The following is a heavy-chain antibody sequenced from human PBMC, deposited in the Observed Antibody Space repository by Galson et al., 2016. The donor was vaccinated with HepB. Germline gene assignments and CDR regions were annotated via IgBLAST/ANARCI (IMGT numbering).Heavy chain of an antibody. J-gene: IGHJ4*02. V-gene: IGHV3-72*01. Sequence: SLRLSCAASGFTFADHYVDWVRQAPGKGLEWLGRSRDKAANYRTQYAASVKGRFIISGDESRNTLYLQMNSLKTEDTAVYYCARLHYDGSIFLPFDCWGQGTLVTVSS. CDR2: SRDKAANYRT. CDR3: ARLHYDGSIFLPFDC. CDR1: GFTFADHY. D-gene: IGHD3-22*01.